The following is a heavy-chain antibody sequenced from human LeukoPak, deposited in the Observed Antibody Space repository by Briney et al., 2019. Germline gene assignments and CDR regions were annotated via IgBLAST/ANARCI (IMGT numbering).Heavy chain of an antibody. CDR1: GYIFTSYG. CDR3: ARDLVVVPGAMPGDY. D-gene: IGHD2-2*01. Sequence: ASVKVSCKASGYIFTSYGISWVRQAPGQGLEWMGWICAHNGTTNYAQKVQGRVSMTTDTSTSTAYKELRSLRSDDTAVIYCARDLVVVPGAMPGDYWGQGTPVTVSS. CDR2: ICAHNGTT. V-gene: IGHV1-18*01. J-gene: IGHJ4*02.